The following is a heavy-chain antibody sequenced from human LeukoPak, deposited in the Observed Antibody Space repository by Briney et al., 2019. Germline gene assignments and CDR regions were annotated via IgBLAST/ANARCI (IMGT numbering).Heavy chain of an antibody. J-gene: IGHJ6*03. CDR2: ISGVGDST. V-gene: IGHV3-23*01. Sequence: GGSLRLSCAASGFTLSNYAMNWVRQAPGKGLEWVSTISGVGDSTYYAESVKGRFTMSRDNSKNTAYLQMNSLRVEDTAIYYCAKRADGCSGVSCYYYYMDVWGKGTTVTVSS. CDR1: GFTLSNYA. D-gene: IGHD2-15*01. CDR3: AKRADGCSGVSCYYYYMDV.